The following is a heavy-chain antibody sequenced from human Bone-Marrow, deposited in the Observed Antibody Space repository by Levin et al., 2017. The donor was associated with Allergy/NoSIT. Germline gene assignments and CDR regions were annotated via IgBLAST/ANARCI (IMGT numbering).Heavy chain of an antibody. V-gene: IGHV3-7*01. J-gene: IGHJ4*02. D-gene: IGHD3-22*01. Sequence: ASETLSLTCAASGFTFSSYWMSWVRQAPGKGLEWVANIKQDGSEKYYVDSVKGRFTISRDNAKNSLYLQMNSLRAEDTAVYYCAREDYDSSGLDYWGQGTLVTVSS. CDR3: AREDYDSSGLDY. CDR1: GFTFSSYW. CDR2: IKQDGSEK.